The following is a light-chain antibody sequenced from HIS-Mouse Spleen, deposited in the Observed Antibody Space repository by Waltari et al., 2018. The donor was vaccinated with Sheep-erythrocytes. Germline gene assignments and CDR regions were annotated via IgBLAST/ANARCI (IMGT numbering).Light chain of an antibody. V-gene: IGLV2-23*01. CDR2: EGS. CDR1: SSYVGSYNL. Sequence: QSALTQPAPVSGSPGQSITISCTGTSSYVGSYNLVSWYQQHPGKAPKLMIYEGSKRPSGVSNRFSGSKSGNTASLTISGLQAEDEADYYCCSYAGSSTPWVFGGGTKLTVL. CDR3: CSYAGSSTPWV. J-gene: IGLJ3*02.